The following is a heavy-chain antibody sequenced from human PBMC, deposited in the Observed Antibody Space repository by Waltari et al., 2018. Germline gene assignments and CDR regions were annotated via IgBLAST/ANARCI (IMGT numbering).Heavy chain of an antibody. CDR3: AKGRSYDSSGYYYGD. CDR2: VWYDGTNK. J-gene: IGHJ4*02. Sequence: QVQLVESGGGVVQPGRSLRLSCAASGFTFSSYGMHWVRQAPGKGQKWVAVVWYDGTNKYYADSVKGRFTISRDNSKNTLNLQMNSRRVEDTAVYYCAKGRSYDSSGYYYGDWGQGTLVTVSS. D-gene: IGHD3-22*01. CDR1: GFTFSSYG. V-gene: IGHV3-33*06.